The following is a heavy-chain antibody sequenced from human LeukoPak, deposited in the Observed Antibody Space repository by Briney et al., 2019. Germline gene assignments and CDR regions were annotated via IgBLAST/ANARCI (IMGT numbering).Heavy chain of an antibody. CDR3: ARAPLPYCSSTSCNLGYNWFDP. J-gene: IGHJ5*02. D-gene: IGHD2-2*01. CDR1: GYSFTGYY. V-gene: IGHV1-2*02. Sequence: ASMKVSSKASGYSFTGYYMHWVRQAPGQGLEWMGWINPNNGGTNYAQKFQGRVAMTRDTSISTAYMELRRLRSDDAAVYYCARAPLPYCSSTSCNLGYNWFDPWGQGTLVTVSS. CDR2: INPNNGGT.